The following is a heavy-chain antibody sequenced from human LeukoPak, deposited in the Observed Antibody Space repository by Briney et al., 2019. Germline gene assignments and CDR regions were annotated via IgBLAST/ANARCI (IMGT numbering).Heavy chain of an antibody. CDR3: AKGAYYYDFWSGYYTGWYFDL. Sequence: GGSLRLSCAASGFTFSSYAMHWVRQAPGKGLEWVAVISYDGSNKYYADSVKGRFTISRDNSKNTLYLQMNSLRAEDTAVYYCAKGAYYYDFWSGYYTGWYFDLWGQGTLVTVAS. D-gene: IGHD3-3*01. V-gene: IGHV3-30*04. CDR2: ISYDGSNK. J-gene: IGHJ2*01. CDR1: GFTFSSYA.